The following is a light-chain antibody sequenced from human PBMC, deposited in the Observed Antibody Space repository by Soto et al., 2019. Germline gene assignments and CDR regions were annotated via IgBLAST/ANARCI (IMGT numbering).Light chain of an antibody. CDR1: SSDVGNYNY. V-gene: IGLV2-8*01. CDR2: EVT. J-gene: IGLJ2*01. Sequence: QSALTPPPSASGSPGQSVTISCTGTSSDVGNYNYVSWYQQHPGKAPKLLIYEVTKRPSGVPDRFSGSKSDNTASLTVSGLQAEDEGDYYCISYAGSDNLVVGGGTKLTFL. CDR3: ISYAGSDNLV.